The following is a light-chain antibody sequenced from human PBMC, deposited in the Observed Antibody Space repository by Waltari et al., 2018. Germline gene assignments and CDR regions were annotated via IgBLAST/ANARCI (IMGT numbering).Light chain of an antibody. V-gene: IGLV2-14*03. CDR1: SSAIGGSDF. CDR3: TSLTGNSAVL. CDR2: DVT. Sequence: QSALTQPASVSESPGQSITISCTGTSSAIGGSDFVSWYQQHPGKAPQLMIYDVTNRPSGISNRFSGSKSGNTASLTISGLQPEDEGDYYCTSLTGNSAVLFGGGTKLTVL. J-gene: IGLJ3*02.